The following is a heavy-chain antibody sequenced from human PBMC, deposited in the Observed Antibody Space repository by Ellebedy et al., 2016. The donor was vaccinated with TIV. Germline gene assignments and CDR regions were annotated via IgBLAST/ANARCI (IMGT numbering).Heavy chain of an antibody. D-gene: IGHD3-22*01. CDR3: VYSTGYNLFAF. J-gene: IGHJ4*02. V-gene: IGHV3-74*01. CDR2: FNSDGSST. Sequence: GESLKISXAASGFTIRNYWMHWVRQVPGKGLVWVSRFNSDGSSTHYAGSVKGRFTISRDNARNTVYLQMNSLRVEDTAVYYCVYSTGYNLFAFWGQGTLVTVSS. CDR1: GFTIRNYW.